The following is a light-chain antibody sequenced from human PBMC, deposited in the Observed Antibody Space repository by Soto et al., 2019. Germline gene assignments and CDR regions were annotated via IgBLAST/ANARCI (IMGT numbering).Light chain of an antibody. J-gene: IGKJ1*01. CDR3: QQYGGSPRT. CDR2: GAS. Sequence: EIALTQSPGTLSLSPGERATLSCRASQSVSSSSLAWYQQKRGHAPRLLIHGASSRATGIPDRFSGSGSGTDFTLTISRLEPEDFAVYYCQQYGGSPRTFGQGTKVDIK. CDR1: QSVSSSS. V-gene: IGKV3-20*01.